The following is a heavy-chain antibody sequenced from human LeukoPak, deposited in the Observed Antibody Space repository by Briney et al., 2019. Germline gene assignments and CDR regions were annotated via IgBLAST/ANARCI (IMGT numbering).Heavy chain of an antibody. CDR2: INHSGST. D-gene: IGHD1-26*01. Sequence: PSETLSLTCTVSGGSISSSSYYWGWIRQPPGKGLEWIGEINHSGSTNYNPSLKSRVTISVDTSKNQFSLKLSSVTAADTAVYYCARGFIVGATSGVSGNWFDPWGQGTLVTVSS. J-gene: IGHJ5*02. V-gene: IGHV4-39*07. CDR3: ARGFIVGATSGVSGNWFDP. CDR1: GGSISSSSYY.